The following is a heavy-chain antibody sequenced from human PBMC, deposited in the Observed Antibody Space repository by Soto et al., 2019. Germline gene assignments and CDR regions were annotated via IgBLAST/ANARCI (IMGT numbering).Heavy chain of an antibody. CDR1: GFTFSSYG. V-gene: IGHV3-33*01. D-gene: IGHD5-12*01. J-gene: IGHJ5*02. Sequence: QVQLVESGGGVVQPGRSLRLSCAASGFTFSSYGIRWVRQAPGKGLAWVAVIYYDGSNKYYADSVKGRFTISRDNSKNTLYLQMTSLRADDTAVYYCARGHGVATTMGRFDPWGQGTLVTVSS. CDR2: IYYDGSNK. CDR3: ARGHGVATTMGRFDP.